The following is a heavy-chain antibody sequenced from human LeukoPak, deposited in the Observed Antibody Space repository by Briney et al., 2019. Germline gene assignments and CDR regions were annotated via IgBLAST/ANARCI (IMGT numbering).Heavy chain of an antibody. D-gene: IGHD5-18*01. CDR1: GFSVSYNY. Sequence: GGSLRLSCAASGFSVSYNYMSWVRQAPGKGLEWVSVTYSGGTTLYADSVKGRFTISRDTSKNTVYLQMNSLRPEDTAVYYWARDGDTPMWIASGGMDVWGGGTTVTVSS. CDR2: TYSGGTT. V-gene: IGHV3-66*01. J-gene: IGHJ6*04. CDR3: ARDGDTPMWIASGGMDV.